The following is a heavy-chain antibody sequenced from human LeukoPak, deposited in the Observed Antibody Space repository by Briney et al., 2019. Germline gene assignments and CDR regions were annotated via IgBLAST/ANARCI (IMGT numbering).Heavy chain of an antibody. CDR3: ARTSGSYLDY. Sequence: GGSLRLSCAASGFSFGGHYMSWIRQAPGKGLEWVSYISNSGTTIYYADSVKGRFTISRDNANNSLSLQMTSLRADDMALYYCARTSGSYLDYWGQGILVTVSS. V-gene: IGHV3-11*04. CDR2: ISNSGTTI. CDR1: GFSFGGHY. J-gene: IGHJ4*02. D-gene: IGHD5-18*01.